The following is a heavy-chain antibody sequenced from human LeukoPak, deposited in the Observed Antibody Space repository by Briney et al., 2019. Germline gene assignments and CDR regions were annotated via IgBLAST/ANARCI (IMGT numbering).Heavy chain of an antibody. V-gene: IGHV4-34*01. J-gene: IGHJ4*02. CDR2: IHHSGST. D-gene: IGHD3-16*01. Sequence: SETLSLTCAVYGGSFSGSFSDYYWTCIRQTPGKGLEWIGEIHHSGSTNCNPSLKSRVTISVDTSKNQFSLKLNSLTAADTAVYYCATFRWGVGFEYWGQGTLATVSS. CDR3: ATFRWGVGFEY. CDR1: GGSFSGSFSDYY.